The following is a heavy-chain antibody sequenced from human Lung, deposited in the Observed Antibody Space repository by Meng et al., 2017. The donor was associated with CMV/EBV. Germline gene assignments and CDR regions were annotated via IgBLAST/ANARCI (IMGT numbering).Heavy chain of an antibody. Sequence: HVQLRESRPALGKPSETLSLPCGGSGDSNTNHNLWAWVRQPPGKGLEWIGEIPHRGSRAYNPSLKSRVSMSIDKSKNQFSLKLTSVTAADTAVYHCLRRSGGSVWGQGTLVTVSS. V-gene: IGHV4/OR15-8*01. J-gene: IGHJ1*01. CDR2: IPHRGSR. CDR3: LRRSGGSV. CDR1: GDSNTNHNL. D-gene: IGHD3-10*01.